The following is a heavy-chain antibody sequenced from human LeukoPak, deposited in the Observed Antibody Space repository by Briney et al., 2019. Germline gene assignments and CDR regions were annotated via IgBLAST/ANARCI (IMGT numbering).Heavy chain of an antibody. CDR3: ARAPGSGWSN. D-gene: IGHD6-19*01. CDR2: ISNSGGT. V-gene: IGHV4-38-2*01. J-gene: IGHJ4*02. CDR1: GYSISSGYY. Sequence: PSETLSLTCAVSGYSISSGYYWGWIRQPPGEGLERIASISNSGGTYYKPSLKSRVTISVDTFKNQFSLKLTSVTAADTAMYCCARAPGSGWSNWGQGALVTVSS.